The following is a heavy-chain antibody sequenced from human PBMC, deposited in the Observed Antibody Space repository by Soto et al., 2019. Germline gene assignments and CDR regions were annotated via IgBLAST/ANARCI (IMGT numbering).Heavy chain of an antibody. J-gene: IGHJ6*02. CDR2: INSDGSSR. Sequence: EVQLVESGGGLVQPGGSLRLSCAASGFTFRNYWMHWVRQAPGMGLVWVSRINSDGSSRHSADSVKGRFTISRDNAKNTLYLQRDSLRAEDTAVYYCARGGRGNDYYYAMDVWGQGTTVTVSS. V-gene: IGHV3-74*01. CDR3: ARGGRGNDYYYAMDV. CDR1: GFTFRNYW.